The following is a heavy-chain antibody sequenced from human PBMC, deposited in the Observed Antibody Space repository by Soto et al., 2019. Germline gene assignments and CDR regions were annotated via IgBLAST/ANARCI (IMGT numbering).Heavy chain of an antibody. D-gene: IGHD2-15*01. Sequence: PSETLSLTCTVSGGSISSYYWSWIRQPPGKGLEWIGYIYYSGSTNYNPSLKSRVTISVDTSKNQFSLKLSSVTAADTAVYYCARFRLKEGGWFDPWGQGTLVTVSS. J-gene: IGHJ5*02. V-gene: IGHV4-59*01. CDR1: GGSISSYY. CDR3: ARFRLKEGGWFDP. CDR2: IYYSGST.